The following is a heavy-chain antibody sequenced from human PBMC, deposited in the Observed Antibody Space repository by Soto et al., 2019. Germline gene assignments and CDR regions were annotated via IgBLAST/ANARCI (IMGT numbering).Heavy chain of an antibody. V-gene: IGHV3-74*01. Sequence: EVQLVESGGGLVQPGGSLRLSCAASGFTFSTSWMHWVRQTPGKGLVWVSHINPDGSITNYADSAKGRFTISRDNAKNTLFLQMNNLRAEDTSVYFCASDRGYGGNWGQGTLVTVSS. D-gene: IGHD3-16*01. CDR1: GFTFSTSW. J-gene: IGHJ4*02. CDR3: ASDRGYGGN. CDR2: INPDGSIT.